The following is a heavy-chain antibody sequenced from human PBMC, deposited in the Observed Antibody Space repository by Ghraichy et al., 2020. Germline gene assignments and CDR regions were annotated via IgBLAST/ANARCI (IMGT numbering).Heavy chain of an antibody. CDR1: GFTFSSYA. CDR2: ISGSGGST. CDR3: AKAYDFWSGYYTGILEFDY. J-gene: IGHJ4*02. Sequence: GGSLRLSCAASGFTFSSYAMSWVRQAPGKGLEWVSAISGSGGSTYYADSVKGRFTISRDNSKNTLYLQMNSLRAEDTAVYYCAKAYDFWSGYYTGILEFDYWGQGTLVTVSS. D-gene: IGHD3-3*01. V-gene: IGHV3-23*01.